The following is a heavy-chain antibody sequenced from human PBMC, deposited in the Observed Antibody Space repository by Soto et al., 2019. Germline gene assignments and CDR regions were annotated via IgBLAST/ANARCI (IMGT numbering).Heavy chain of an antibody. Sequence: EVQLLESGGGLVQPGGSLRVSCAASGFTFSSDAMSWVRQTPGKGLEWVSTISNGGTSTYYAASVKGRFTISRDISMNTLYLQRNSLRVEDTAVYYGATRGDSTSWYWFDPWGQGTLVTVSS. CDR2: ISNGGTST. D-gene: IGHD6-13*01. CDR1: GFTFSSDA. J-gene: IGHJ5*02. CDR3: ATRGDSTSWYWFDP. V-gene: IGHV3-23*01.